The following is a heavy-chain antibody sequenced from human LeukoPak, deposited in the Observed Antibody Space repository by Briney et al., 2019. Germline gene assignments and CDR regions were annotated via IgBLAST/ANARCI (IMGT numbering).Heavy chain of an antibody. CDR2: IIPIFGTA. Sequence: SVKVSCKASGGTFSNYAINWVRQAPGQGLEWMGGIIPIFGTANYAQKFQGRVTITADKSTSTVYMELNSLKSEDTAVYYCARGWDYDSGGRPTAYVYWGQGTLVTVSS. D-gene: IGHD3-22*01. CDR3: ARGWDYDSGGRPTAYVY. J-gene: IGHJ4*02. CDR1: GGTFSNYA. V-gene: IGHV1-69*06.